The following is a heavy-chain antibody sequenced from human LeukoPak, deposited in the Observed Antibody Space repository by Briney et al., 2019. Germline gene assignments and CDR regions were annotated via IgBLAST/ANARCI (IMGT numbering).Heavy chain of an antibody. CDR3: ARGDDFSGDY. Sequence: GGSLRLACTAPGFTFSTYWMSWVRQAPGEGLEWVANIHPEGNEKYHVDSVKGRFTISRDNAKNSLYLQMNSLRVEDTAVYYCARGDDFSGDYWGQGTLVTVSS. V-gene: IGHV3-7*04. D-gene: IGHD2-21*02. CDR1: GFTFSTYW. J-gene: IGHJ4*02. CDR2: IHPEGNEK.